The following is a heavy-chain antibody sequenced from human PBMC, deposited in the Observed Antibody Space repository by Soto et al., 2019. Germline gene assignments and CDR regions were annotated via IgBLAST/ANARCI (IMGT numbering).Heavy chain of an antibody. Sequence: SETLSLTCTVSGGSLSSGGYYWSWIRQHPGKGLEWIGYIYYSGSTYYNPSLKSRVTISVDTSKNQLSLKLSSVTAEDTAVYYCARGLYGDPREYFQYWGQGTLVTVSS. J-gene: IGHJ1*01. CDR2: IYYSGST. V-gene: IGHV4-31*03. CDR1: GGSLSSGGYY. D-gene: IGHD4-17*01. CDR3: ARGLYGDPREYFQY.